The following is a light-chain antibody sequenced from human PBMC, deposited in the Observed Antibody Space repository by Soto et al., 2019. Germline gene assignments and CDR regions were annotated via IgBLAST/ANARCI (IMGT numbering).Light chain of an antibody. J-gene: IGKJ2*01. CDR2: DAS. CDR1: QSVHTY. V-gene: IGKV3-11*01. CDR3: QQRSNWPPYT. Sequence: ETVLTQSPATLSLSPGERATLSCRASQSVHTYLAWYQQKAGQAPRLLIYDASNRATGIPAMFSGSGSGTDFTLTISSLEHEDCAVYYCQQRSNWPPYTFGQGTKLEIK.